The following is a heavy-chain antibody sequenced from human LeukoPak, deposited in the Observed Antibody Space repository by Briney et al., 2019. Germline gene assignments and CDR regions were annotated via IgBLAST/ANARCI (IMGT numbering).Heavy chain of an antibody. CDR3: ARVLHHDFWSGYGPYNWFGP. D-gene: IGHD3-3*01. J-gene: IGHJ5*02. CDR2: IIPIFGTA. CDR1: GGTFSSYA. V-gene: IGHV1-69*01. Sequence: SVKVSCKASGGTFSSYAISWVRQAPGQGLEWMGGIIPIFGTANYAQKFQGRVTITADESTSTAYMELSSLRSEDTAVYYCARVLHHDFWSGYGPYNWFGPWGQGTLVTVSS.